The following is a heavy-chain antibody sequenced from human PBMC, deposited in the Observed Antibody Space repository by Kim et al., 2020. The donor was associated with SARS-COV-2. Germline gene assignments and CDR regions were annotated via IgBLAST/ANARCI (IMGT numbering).Heavy chain of an antibody. CDR1: GGTFSSYA. D-gene: IGHD6-13*01. J-gene: IGHJ3*02. CDR3: ARGPYSRGDDAFDI. Sequence: SVKVSCKASGGTFSSYAISWVRQAPGQGLEWMGGIIPIFGTANYAQKFQGRVTITADESTSTAYMELSSLRSEDTAVYYCARGPYSRGDDAFDIWGQGTMVTVSS. CDR2: IIPIFGTA. V-gene: IGHV1-69*13.